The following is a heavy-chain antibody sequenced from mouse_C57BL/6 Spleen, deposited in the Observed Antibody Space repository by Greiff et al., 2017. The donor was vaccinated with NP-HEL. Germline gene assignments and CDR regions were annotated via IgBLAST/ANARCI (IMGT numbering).Heavy chain of an antibody. J-gene: IGHJ4*01. Sequence: QVQLQQPGAELVKPGASVKLSCKASGYTFTSYWMQWVKQRPGQGLEWIGEIDPSDSYTNYNQKFKGKATLTVDTSSSTAYMQLSSLTSEDSAVYYCARVRLRRDAMDYWGQGTSVTVSS. D-gene: IGHD2-4*01. V-gene: IGHV1-50*01. CDR3: ARVRLRRDAMDY. CDR1: GYTFTSYW. CDR2: IDPSDSYT.